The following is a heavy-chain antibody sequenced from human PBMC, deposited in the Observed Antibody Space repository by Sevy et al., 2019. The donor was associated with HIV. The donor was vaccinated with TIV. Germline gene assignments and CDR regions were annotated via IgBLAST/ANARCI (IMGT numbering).Heavy chain of an antibody. J-gene: IGHJ6*02. Sequence: GGSLRLSCTASGFTFGDYAMSWFRQAPGKGLEWVGFIRSKAYGGTTEYAASVKGRFTISRVDSKSIAYLQMNSLKTEDTAVYYCTSLTIFGVVRYYYYGMDVWGQGTTVTVSS. CDR1: GFTFGDYA. D-gene: IGHD3-3*01. CDR2: IRSKAYGGTT. V-gene: IGHV3-49*03. CDR3: TSLTIFGVVRYYYYGMDV.